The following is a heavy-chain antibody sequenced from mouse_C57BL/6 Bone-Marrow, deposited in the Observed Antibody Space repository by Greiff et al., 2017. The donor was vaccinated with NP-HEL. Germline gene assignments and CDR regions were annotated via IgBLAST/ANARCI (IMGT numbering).Heavy chain of an antibody. Sequence: VQLQQSGAELVRPGASVTLSCKASGYTFTDYEMHWVKQTPVHGLEWIGAIDPETGGTAYNQKFKGKAILTADKSSSTAYMELRSLTSEDSAVYYCTRDGDGSSPVIYAMDYWGQGTSVTVSS. D-gene: IGHD1-1*01. CDR1: GYTFTDYE. CDR3: TRDGDGSSPVIYAMDY. CDR2: IDPETGGT. V-gene: IGHV1-15*01. J-gene: IGHJ4*01.